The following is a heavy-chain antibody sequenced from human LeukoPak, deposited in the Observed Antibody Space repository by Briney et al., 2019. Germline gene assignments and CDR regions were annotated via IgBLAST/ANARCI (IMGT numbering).Heavy chain of an antibody. J-gene: IGHJ3*02. CDR3: ARDRPTYCSSTTCYGGDDAFDI. CDR1: GGSISSYY. D-gene: IGHD2-2*01. Sequence: PSETLSLTCTVSGGSISSYYWSWIRQPPGKGLEWIGYIYYSGSTNYNPSLKSRVTISVDTSKNQFSLKLSSVTAADTAVYYCARDRPTYCSSTTCYGGDDAFDIWGQGTMVTVSS. V-gene: IGHV4-59*01. CDR2: IYYSGST.